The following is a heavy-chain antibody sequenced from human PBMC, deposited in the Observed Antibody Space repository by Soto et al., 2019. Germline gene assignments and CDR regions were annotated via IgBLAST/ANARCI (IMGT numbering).Heavy chain of an antibody. CDR1: GFTVSSYS. D-gene: IGHD3-10*01. V-gene: IGHV3-48*01. Sequence: GSLRLSCAASGFTVSSYSMNWVRQAPGKGLEWVSYISSSSSTIYYADSVKGRFTISRDNAKNSLYLQMNSLRAEDTAVYYCAREDGWFGELLYYYYMDVWGKGTTVTVSS. J-gene: IGHJ6*03. CDR3: AREDGWFGELLYYYYMDV. CDR2: ISSSSSTI.